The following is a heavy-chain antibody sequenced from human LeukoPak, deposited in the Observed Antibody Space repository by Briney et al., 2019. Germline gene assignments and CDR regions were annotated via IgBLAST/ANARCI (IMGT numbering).Heavy chain of an antibody. J-gene: IGHJ6*02. V-gene: IGHV3-30-3*01. CDR3: ARDSARGVNHYYYGMDV. CDR1: GFIFSGYA. CDR2: ISYDGSNK. D-gene: IGHD3-10*01. Sequence: GGSLGLSCAVSGFIFSGYAMHWVRQAPGKGLEWVAVISYDGSNKYYADSVKGRFTISRDNSKNTLYLQMDSLRAEDTAVYYCARDSARGVNHYYYGMDVWGQGTTVTVSS.